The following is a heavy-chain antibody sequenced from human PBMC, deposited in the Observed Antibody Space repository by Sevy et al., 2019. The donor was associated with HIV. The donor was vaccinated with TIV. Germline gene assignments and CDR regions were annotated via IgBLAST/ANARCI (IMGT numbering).Heavy chain of an antibody. Sequence: GGSLRLSCVASGFTFSKYSMSWVRQTPGKGLEWGATFSFCCGKINYADSVKGRFTISRDDSRNTFYLQMNSLRAEDTAIYYCAREGCTKPHDYWGQGTLVTVSS. CDR3: AREGCTKPHDY. D-gene: IGHD2-8*01. CDR2: FSFCCGKI. V-gene: IGHV3-23*01. J-gene: IGHJ4*02. CDR1: GFTFSKYS.